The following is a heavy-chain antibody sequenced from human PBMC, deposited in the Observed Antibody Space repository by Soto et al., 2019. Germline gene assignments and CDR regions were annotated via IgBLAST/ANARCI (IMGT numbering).Heavy chain of an antibody. CDR1: GYTFTSYA. Sequence: QVQLVQSGAEVKKPGASVKVSCKASGYTFTSYAISWVRQAPGQGLEWMGWISAYTGNTNYAQKLQGRVTMTTDTSTRTPYMELRSLRSDDTTVYYCARDLPPVDYWGQGTLVTVSS. J-gene: IGHJ4*02. V-gene: IGHV1-18*01. CDR2: ISAYTGNT. CDR3: ARDLPPVDY.